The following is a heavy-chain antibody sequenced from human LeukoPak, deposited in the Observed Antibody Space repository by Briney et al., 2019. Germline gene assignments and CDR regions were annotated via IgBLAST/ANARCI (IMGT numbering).Heavy chain of an antibody. V-gene: IGHV4-39*07. J-gene: IGHJ5*02. Sequence: SETLSLTCNVSGGSISSSSYYWGWIRQPPGKGLEWIGSLYYSGSTYYNPSLKSRVTISLDTSKNQFSLKLSSVTAADTAVYYCAREGAGRYCSGGSCYRPFDPWGQGTLVTVSS. CDR2: LYYSGST. CDR3: AREGAGRYCSGGSCYRPFDP. CDR1: GGSISSSSYY. D-gene: IGHD2-15*01.